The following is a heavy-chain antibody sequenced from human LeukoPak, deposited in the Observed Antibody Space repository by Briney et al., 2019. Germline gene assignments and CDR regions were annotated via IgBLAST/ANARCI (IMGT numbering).Heavy chain of an antibody. D-gene: IGHD4-23*01. Sequence: GGSLRLSCAASGFTFSSYSMSWVRQAPGKGLEWVSAIDGTGVTTRYADSAKGRFTVSRDNSKNTLYLQMNSLRAEDMAVYYCARRTTVLTPAPFDYWGQGTLVTVSS. CDR1: GFTFSSYS. CDR2: IDGTGVTT. CDR3: ARRTTVLTPAPFDY. V-gene: IGHV3-23*01. J-gene: IGHJ4*02.